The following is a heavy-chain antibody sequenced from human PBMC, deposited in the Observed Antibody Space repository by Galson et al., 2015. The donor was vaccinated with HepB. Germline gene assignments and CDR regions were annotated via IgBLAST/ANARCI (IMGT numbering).Heavy chain of an antibody. CDR1: GGSFGTYY. J-gene: IGHJ5*02. V-gene: IGHV4-34*01. CDR3: ARGVVQWTTWGYWFDP. CDR2: VRHNGNT. D-gene: IGHD1-26*01. Sequence: SETLSLTCAVYGGSFGTYYWAWVRQPPGKGMEWIGEVRHNGNTYYKASLKSRVTVSLDTSKSQFSLRLKSMTAADAAIYYCARGVVQWTTWGYWFDPWSQGAPVIVSS.